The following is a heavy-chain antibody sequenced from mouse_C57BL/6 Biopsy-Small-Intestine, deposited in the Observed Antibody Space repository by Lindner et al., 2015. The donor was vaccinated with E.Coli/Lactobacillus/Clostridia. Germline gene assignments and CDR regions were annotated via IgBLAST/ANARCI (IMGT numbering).Heavy chain of an antibody. CDR2: INPSTSYT. CDR1: GYTFTNYV. Sequence: VQLQESGPELVKPGASVKMSCKAPGYTFTNYVMHWVKQEPGQGLEWIGYINPSTSYTEYNQKFRDKATLTADRSSSTAYMQLSSLTSEDSAVYFCTKGAYWGQGTLVTVSA. V-gene: IGHV1-14*01. J-gene: IGHJ3*01. CDR3: TKGAY.